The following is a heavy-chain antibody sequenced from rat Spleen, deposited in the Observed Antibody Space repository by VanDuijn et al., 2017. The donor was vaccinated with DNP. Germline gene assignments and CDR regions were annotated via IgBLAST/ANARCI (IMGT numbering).Heavy chain of an antibody. D-gene: IGHD1-2*01. CDR3: ARSDSYGFPY. Sequence: EVQLVESGGGPVQPGRSLKLSCAASGFTFSDYYMAWVRQAPKEGLEWVASISYDGRSTYYGDSVKGRFTISRDNAKTTLYLQMNSLRSEDTATYYCARSDSYGFPYWGQGTLVTVSS. V-gene: IGHV5-22*01. CDR1: GFTFSDYY. CDR2: ISYDGRST. J-gene: IGHJ3*01.